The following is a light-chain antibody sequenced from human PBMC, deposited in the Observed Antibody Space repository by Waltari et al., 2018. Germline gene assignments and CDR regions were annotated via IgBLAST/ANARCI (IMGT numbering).Light chain of an antibody. CDR1: ESITTNF. V-gene: IGKV3-20*01. J-gene: IGKJ5*01. CDR2: GSS. Sequence: EIVLTQSPVTLSLSPGERATLSCRASESITTNFIAWYQHKPGQAPRLLIHGSSIRATGISDFFSGSGSGTDFTLTISRLEPEDFAVYYCQHYGRSAITFGQGTRLDIK. CDR3: QHYGRSAIT.